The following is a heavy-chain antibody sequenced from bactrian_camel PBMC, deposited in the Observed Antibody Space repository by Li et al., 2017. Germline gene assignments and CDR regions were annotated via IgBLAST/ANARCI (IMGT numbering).Heavy chain of an antibody. D-gene: IGHD3*01. V-gene: IGHV3S63*01. CDR2: SVSGGVT. CDR1: GFSVDDYA. CDR3: RPVLCGAGPHNLSMTT. J-gene: IGHJ4*01. Sequence: HVQLVESGGGSVQAGGSLRLSSVGSGFSVDDYAMGWLRQAPGKEREGIATSVSGGVTNYDSSVKGRFTISRDNTKNILYLEMNSRNLRTLPCTTVRPVLCGAGPHNLSMTTGVRGPRSPSP.